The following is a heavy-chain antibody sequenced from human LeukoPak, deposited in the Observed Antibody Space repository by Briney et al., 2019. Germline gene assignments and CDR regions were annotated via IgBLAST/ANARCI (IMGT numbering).Heavy chain of an antibody. D-gene: IGHD2-2*02. CDR1: GFTFSSYA. J-gene: IGHJ3*02. V-gene: IGHV3-30*04. CDR3: ARDRDCSSTSCYNAFDI. Sequence: GGSLRLSCAASGFTFSSYAMSWVRQAPGKGLEWVAVLSYDGSNKYYADSVKGRFTISRDNSKNTLYLQMNSLRAEDTAVYYCARDRDCSSTSCYNAFDIWGQGTMVTVSS. CDR2: LSYDGSNK.